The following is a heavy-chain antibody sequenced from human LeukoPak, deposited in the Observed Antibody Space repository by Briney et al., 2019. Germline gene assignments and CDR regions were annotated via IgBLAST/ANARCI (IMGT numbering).Heavy chain of an antibody. J-gene: IGHJ4*02. CDR1: GGSISSSSYY. CDR3: SRTETYSSGWYDAFFDY. V-gene: IGHV4-39*07. D-gene: IGHD6-19*01. Sequence: SETLSLTCTVSGGSISSSSYYWGWIRQPPGKGLEWIGSIYHSGTTYYNPSLKSRVTISVDKSKNQFSLYLSSVTAADTAVYYCSRTETYSSGWYDAFFDYWGQGTLVTVSS. CDR2: IYHSGTT.